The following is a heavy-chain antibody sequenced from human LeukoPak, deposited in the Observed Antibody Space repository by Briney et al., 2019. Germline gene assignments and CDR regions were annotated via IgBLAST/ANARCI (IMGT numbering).Heavy chain of an antibody. CDR3: VRRHDY. V-gene: IGHV3-53*01. CDR2: IYASGGA. J-gene: IGHJ4*02. CDR1: GFDVNDNF. Sequence: GGSLRLSCVAPGFDVNDNFMIWVRQAPGQGLEWISIIYASGGAYHAESVKGRFNAFRDTSKNTIFLQMNNLRADDTAIYYCVRRHDYWGQGTLVTVSS.